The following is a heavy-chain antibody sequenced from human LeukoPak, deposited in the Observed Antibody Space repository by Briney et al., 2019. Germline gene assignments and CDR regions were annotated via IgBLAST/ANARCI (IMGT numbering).Heavy chain of an antibody. CDR3: ARGYDFWSGIPFDY. CDR2: IYSGGST. V-gene: IGHV3-66*02. Sequence: GGSLRLSWAASGFTVSSNYMSWVRQAPGKGLEWVSVIYSGGSTYYADSVKGRFTISRDNSKNTLYLQMNSLRAEDTAVYYCARGYDFWSGIPFDYWGQGTLVTVSS. CDR1: GFTVSSNY. D-gene: IGHD3-3*01. J-gene: IGHJ4*02.